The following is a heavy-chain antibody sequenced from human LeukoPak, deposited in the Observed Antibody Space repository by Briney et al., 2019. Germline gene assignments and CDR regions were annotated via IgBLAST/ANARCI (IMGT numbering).Heavy chain of an antibody. V-gene: IGHV1-8*03. Sequence: ASVTVSCKASGYTFTSYDINWVRQATGQGLEWMGWINPNSDNTGYPQKFQGRVTITWNTSISTTYMELRSLRSDDTAVYYCARDRLAARSGWFDPWGQGTLVTVSS. D-gene: IGHD6-6*01. CDR1: GYTFTSYD. CDR3: ARDRLAARSGWFDP. J-gene: IGHJ5*02. CDR2: INPNSDNT.